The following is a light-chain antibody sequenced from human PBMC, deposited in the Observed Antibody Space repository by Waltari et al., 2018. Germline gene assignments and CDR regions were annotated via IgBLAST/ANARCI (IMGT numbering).Light chain of an antibody. CDR1: QSISYF. CDR2: GAS. CDR3: QQSYTSPRT. Sequence: DIQMTQSPSSVSASVGDRVTITCRASQSISYFLNWYHQRPGKAPRLLIHGASTLQGGVPSRFSGGGSGTGFSLTISSLQPEDLGTYYCQQSYTSPRTFGQGTKVEIK. J-gene: IGKJ1*01. V-gene: IGKV1-39*01.